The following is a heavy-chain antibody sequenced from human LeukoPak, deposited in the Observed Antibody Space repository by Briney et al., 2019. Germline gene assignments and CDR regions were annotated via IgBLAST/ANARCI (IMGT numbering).Heavy chain of an antibody. Sequence: GASVKVSCKASGYTFTGYYMHWVRQAPGQGLEWMGWINPNSGGTNYAQKFQGRVTMTRDTSISTAYMELSRLRSDDTAVYYCARGGSGKNWLDSAFDPWGQGTLVTVSS. CDR2: INPNSGGT. CDR3: ARGGSGKNWLDSAFDP. V-gene: IGHV1-2*02. CDR1: GYTFTGYY. J-gene: IGHJ5*02. D-gene: IGHD3-10*01.